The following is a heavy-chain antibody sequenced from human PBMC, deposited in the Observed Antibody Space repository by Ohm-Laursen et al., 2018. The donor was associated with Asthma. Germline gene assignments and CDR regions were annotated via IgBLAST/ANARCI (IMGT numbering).Heavy chain of an antibody. Sequence: SVKVSCKASGGTFSSYAISWVRQAPGQGLEWMGGIIPIFGTANYAQKLQGRVTITADESTSTAYMELRSLRSDDTAVYYCARDGGYCSGGSCYSGPYYYYGMDVWGQGTTVTVSS. D-gene: IGHD2-15*01. J-gene: IGHJ6*02. CDR3: ARDGGYCSGGSCYSGPYYYYGMDV. V-gene: IGHV1-69*13. CDR2: IIPIFGTA. CDR1: GGTFSSYA.